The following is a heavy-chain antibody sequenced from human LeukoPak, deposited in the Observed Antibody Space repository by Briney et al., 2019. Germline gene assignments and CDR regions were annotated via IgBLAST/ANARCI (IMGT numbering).Heavy chain of an antibody. CDR3: ARDGMVTTWFDY. J-gene: IGHJ4*02. V-gene: IGHV3-49*03. CDR2: IRSKAYGGTT. D-gene: IGHD4-17*01. CDR1: GFTFGDYA. Sequence: PGGSLRLSCTASGFTFGDYAMNWFRQAPGKGLEWVGFIRSKAYGGTTEYAASVKGRFAISRDDSENIAYLQMNSLKTEDTAVYYCARDGMVTTWFDYWGQGTLVTVSS.